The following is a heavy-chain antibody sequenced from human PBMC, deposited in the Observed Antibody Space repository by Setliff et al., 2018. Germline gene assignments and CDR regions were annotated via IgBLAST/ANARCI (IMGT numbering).Heavy chain of an antibody. J-gene: IGHJ4*02. Sequence: LRLSCAASGFTFSHFAVTWVRQSPGRGLEWVASIGAGGDYTYYRDSVKGRFTISRDNSKSTLYLQMNSLRAEDTAIYYCAKDKDVRVDYFDYWGPGTLVTVSS. CDR1: GFTFSHFA. CDR3: AKDKDVRVDYFDY. D-gene: IGHD3-10*01. CDR2: IGAGGDYT. V-gene: IGHV3-23*01.